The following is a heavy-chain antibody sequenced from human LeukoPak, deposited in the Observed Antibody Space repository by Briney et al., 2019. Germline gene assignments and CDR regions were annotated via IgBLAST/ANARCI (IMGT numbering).Heavy chain of an antibody. CDR2: GDYSGGT. Sequence: SETLSLTCTVSGDSFTSVTDYWAWIRQPPGKGLEWIASGDYSGGTYYNPSLESRVAISADMSKDQISLKLTSVTGADTAVYYCAGERGEEYSSGWYKTNFFDNWGQGIRVTVSS. V-gene: IGHV4-39*07. CDR3: AGERGEEYSSGWYKTNFFDN. J-gene: IGHJ4*02. D-gene: IGHD6-19*01. CDR1: GDSFTSVTDY.